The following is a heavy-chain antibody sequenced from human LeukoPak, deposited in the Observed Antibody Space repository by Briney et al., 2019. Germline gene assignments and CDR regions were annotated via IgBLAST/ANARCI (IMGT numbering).Heavy chain of an antibody. CDR2: ISGGSGSS. J-gene: IGHJ4*02. D-gene: IGHD1/OR15-1a*01. CDR3: AMTGNWNTTPVY. CDR1: GFIFSSYA. Sequence: GGSLRLSCAASGFIFSSYAMSWVRQAPGKGLEWVSGISGGSGSSYYADSVKGRFTISRDKSKNTLYLQMNSLRAEDTAVYYCAMTGNWNTTPVYWGQGTLVTVSS. V-gene: IGHV3-23*01.